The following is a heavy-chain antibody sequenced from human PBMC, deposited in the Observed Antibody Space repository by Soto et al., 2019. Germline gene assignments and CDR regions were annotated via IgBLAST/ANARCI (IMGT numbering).Heavy chain of an antibody. J-gene: IGHJ4*02. CDR2: INPNNGGT. CDR1: GYTFTGFY. CDR3: ARQGSNSDFDF. D-gene: IGHD2-8*01. V-gene: IGHV1-2*02. Sequence: QVQLVQSGAEVKKPGASVKVSCKASGYTFTGFYIHWVRQAPGQGLEWVGWINPNNGGTNYAQKFQAGVTMTRDPSITTAYMELRSLTSGDTALYFCARQGSNSDFDFWGQGTLVTVSS.